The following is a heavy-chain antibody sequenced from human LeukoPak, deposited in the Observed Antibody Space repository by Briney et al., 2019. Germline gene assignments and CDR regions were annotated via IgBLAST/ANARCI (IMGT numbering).Heavy chain of an antibody. J-gene: IGHJ3*02. CDR1: GGSISSYY. V-gene: IGHV4-59*01. Sequence: SETLSLTXTVPGGSISSYYWSWIRQPPGKGLEWIGDIYYSGSTNYNPSLKSRVTISVDTSKNQFSLKLSSVTAADTAVYYCASDYSSGYYDAFDIWGQGTMVTVSS. CDR3: ASDYSSGYYDAFDI. CDR2: IYYSGST. D-gene: IGHD3-22*01.